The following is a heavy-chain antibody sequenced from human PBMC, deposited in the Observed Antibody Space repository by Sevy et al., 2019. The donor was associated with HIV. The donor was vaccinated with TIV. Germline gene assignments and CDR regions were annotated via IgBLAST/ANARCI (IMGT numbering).Heavy chain of an antibody. V-gene: IGHV3-23*01. J-gene: IGHJ4*02. CDR1: GFTFKNYI. CDR2: ISGGGEST. D-gene: IGHD3-10*01. Sequence: GGSLILSCATSGFTFKNYIMNWVRQAPGKGLEWVSGISGGGESTFYADSVKGRFTISRDNSKNTLYLQMNNLRVEDTALYYCAKDAYGSADYWGQGTLVTVSS. CDR3: AKDAYGSADY.